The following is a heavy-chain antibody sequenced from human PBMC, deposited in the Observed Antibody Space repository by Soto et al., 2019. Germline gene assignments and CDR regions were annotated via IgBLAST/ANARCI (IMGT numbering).Heavy chain of an antibody. V-gene: IGHV1-18*01. D-gene: IGHD3-10*01. CDR3: ARDRGITMVRGAPGY. CDR1: GYTFTSYG. J-gene: IGHJ4*02. CDR2: ISAYNGNT. Sequence: ASVKVSCKASGYTFTSYGISWVRQAPGQGLQWMGWISAYNGNTNYAQKLQGRVTMTTDTSTSTACMELRSLRSDDTAVYYCARDRGITMVRGAPGYWGQGTLVTVS.